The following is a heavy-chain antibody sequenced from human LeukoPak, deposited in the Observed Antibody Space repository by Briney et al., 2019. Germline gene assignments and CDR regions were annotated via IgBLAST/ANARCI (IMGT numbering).Heavy chain of an antibody. CDR3: ARGGVTPDYGDLRAYYYYYMDV. Sequence: SETLSLTCTVSGGSISSYYWSWIRQPPGKGLEWIGYIYYSGSTNYNPSLKSRVTISVDTSKNQISLKLSSVTAADTAVYYCARGGVTPDYGDLRAYYYYYMDVWGKGTTVTVSS. CDR1: GGSISSYY. V-gene: IGHV4-59*01. J-gene: IGHJ6*03. CDR2: IYYSGST. D-gene: IGHD4-17*01.